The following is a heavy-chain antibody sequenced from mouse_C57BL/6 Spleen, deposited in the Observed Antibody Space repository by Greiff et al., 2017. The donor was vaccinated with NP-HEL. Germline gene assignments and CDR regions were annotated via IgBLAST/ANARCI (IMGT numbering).Heavy chain of an antibody. Sequence: QVQLQQPGAELVMPGASVKLSCKASGYTFTSYWMHWVKQRPGQGLEWIGEIDPSDSYTNYNQKFKGKSTLTVDKSSSTAYMQLSSLTSEDSAVYYCARMDYGSSYGYAMDYWGQGTSVTVSS. V-gene: IGHV1-69*01. D-gene: IGHD1-1*01. CDR1: GYTFTSYW. CDR2: IDPSDSYT. CDR3: ARMDYGSSYGYAMDY. J-gene: IGHJ4*01.